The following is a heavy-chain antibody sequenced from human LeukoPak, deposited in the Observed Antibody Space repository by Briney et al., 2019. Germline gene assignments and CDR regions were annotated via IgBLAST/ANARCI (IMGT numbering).Heavy chain of an antibody. Sequence: ESGPGLVKPSETLSLTCTVSGGSINDYFWGWIRQPPGKGLVWIGHIYSVGSPTCSPSLMSRVSISVDSSKNQFSLELTSVTAADTAVYYCARRFRTGGNIHHDAYDVWGQGTVVTVSS. V-gene: IGHV4-4*09. CDR3: ARRFRTGGNIHHDAYDV. J-gene: IGHJ3*01. CDR1: GGSINDYF. CDR2: IYSVGSP. D-gene: IGHD1-14*01.